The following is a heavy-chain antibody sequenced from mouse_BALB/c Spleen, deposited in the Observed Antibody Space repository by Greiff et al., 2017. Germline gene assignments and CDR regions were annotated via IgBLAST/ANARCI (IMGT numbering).Heavy chain of an antibody. Sequence: QVQLQQSGAELVRPGVSVKISCKGSGYTFTDYAMHWVKQSHAKSLEWIGVISTYYGDASYNQKFKGKATMTVDKSSNTAYLQLSSLTSEDTAVYYCNAAHGNYNYWGQGTTLTVSS. CDR1: GYTFTDYA. CDR2: ISTYYGDA. D-gene: IGHD2-1*01. CDR3: NAAHGNYNY. V-gene: IGHV1-67*01. J-gene: IGHJ2*01.